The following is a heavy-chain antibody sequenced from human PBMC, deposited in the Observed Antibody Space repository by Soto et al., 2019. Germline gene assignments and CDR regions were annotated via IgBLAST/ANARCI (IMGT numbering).Heavy chain of an antibody. D-gene: IGHD6-6*01. J-gene: IGHJ6*02. V-gene: IGHV4-61*01. CDR1: GDSVSSGSYY. CDR2: VYYSGST. Sequence: SETLSLTCTVSGDSVSSGSYYWTWIRQPPGKGLEWIGYVYYSGSTRYNPSLQSGVTISLDTSKNQFSLKLTSVTAADTAVYYCAKDLRSIAASLYYYYYGMDVWGQGTTVTVSS. CDR3: AKDLRSIAASLYYYYYGMDV.